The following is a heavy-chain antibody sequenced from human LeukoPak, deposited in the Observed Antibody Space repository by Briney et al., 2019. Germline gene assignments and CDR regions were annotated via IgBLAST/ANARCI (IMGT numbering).Heavy chain of an antibody. CDR1: GGTFSSYA. Sequence: SVKVSCKASGGTFSSYAISWVRQAPGQGLEWMGGIIPIFGTANYAQKFQGRVTITADESTSTAYMELSSLRSEDTAVYYCAGNLIAVAGTNDYWGQGTLVTVSS. V-gene: IGHV1-69*13. CDR3: AGNLIAVAGTNDY. J-gene: IGHJ4*02. CDR2: IIPIFGTA. D-gene: IGHD6-19*01.